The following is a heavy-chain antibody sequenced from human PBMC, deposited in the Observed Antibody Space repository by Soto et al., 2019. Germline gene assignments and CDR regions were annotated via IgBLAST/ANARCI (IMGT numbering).Heavy chain of an antibody. J-gene: IGHJ4*02. D-gene: IGHD2-2*01. CDR3: ARRLYCTSTSCYYFDY. V-gene: IGHV5-51*01. CDR2: VYPGDSDT. CDR1: GYNFTSHW. Sequence: GESLKISCKGSGYNFTSHWIGWVRQMPGKGLEWMGIVYPGDSDTRYSPSFQGQVTISADKSISTAYLQWSSLKASDTAMYYCARRLYCTSTSCYYFDYWGQGTLVTVSS.